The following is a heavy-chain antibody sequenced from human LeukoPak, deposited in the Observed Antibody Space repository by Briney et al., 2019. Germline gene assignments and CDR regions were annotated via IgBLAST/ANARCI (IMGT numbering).Heavy chain of an antibody. V-gene: IGHV3-23*01. Sequence: GGSLRLFCAASGFPFSSYAMSWVRQAPGKGLEWVSVISGSGDSTYSANSVKGRFTISRDNSKNTLYLQMNRLRAEDTAVYYCAKGVGSGWYYFDYWGQGTLVTVSS. J-gene: IGHJ4*02. CDR3: AKGVGSGWYYFDY. CDR2: ISGSGDST. D-gene: IGHD6-19*01. CDR1: GFPFSSYA.